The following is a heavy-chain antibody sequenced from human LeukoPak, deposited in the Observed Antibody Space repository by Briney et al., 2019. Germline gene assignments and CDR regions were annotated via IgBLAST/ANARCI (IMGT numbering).Heavy chain of an antibody. D-gene: IGHD2-2*01. CDR1: GFTFSSYA. Sequence: QPGGSLRLSCAASGFTFSSYAMHWVRQAPGKGLEWVAVISYDGSNKYYADSVKGRFTISRDNSKNRLYLQMNSLRAEDTAVYYCARDGCSSTSCSPVGWFDPWGQGTLVTVSS. J-gene: IGHJ5*02. V-gene: IGHV3-30*04. CDR2: ISYDGSNK. CDR3: ARDGCSSTSCSPVGWFDP.